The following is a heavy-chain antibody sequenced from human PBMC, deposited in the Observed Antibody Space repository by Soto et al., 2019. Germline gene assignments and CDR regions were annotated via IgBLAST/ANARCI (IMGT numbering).Heavy chain of an antibody. D-gene: IGHD3-9*01. J-gene: IGHJ4*02. V-gene: IGHV4-59*08. CDR1: GCSISSYY. CDR2: IYYSGST. Sequence: PSETLSLTCTFSGCSISSYYWIWIRQPPGKGLEWIGYIYYSGSTNYNPSLKSRVTISVDTSKNQFSLKLSSVTAADTAVYYCARTHFDILTGYYKSVGYFDYWGQGTLVTVSS. CDR3: ARTHFDILTGYYKSVGYFDY.